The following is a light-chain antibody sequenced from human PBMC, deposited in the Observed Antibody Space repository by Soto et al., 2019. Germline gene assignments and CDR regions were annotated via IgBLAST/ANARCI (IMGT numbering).Light chain of an antibody. J-gene: IGLJ2*01. Sequence: VLTQPPSASGTPGQRVTISCSGSSSNIGTNYVYWYQQLPGTAPKLLIYSNNQRPSGVPDRFSGSKSGTSASLAISGLRSEDEADYYCAAWDDSLRGPVFGGGTKVTVL. CDR2: SNN. CDR1: SSNIGTNY. V-gene: IGLV1-47*02. CDR3: AAWDDSLRGPV.